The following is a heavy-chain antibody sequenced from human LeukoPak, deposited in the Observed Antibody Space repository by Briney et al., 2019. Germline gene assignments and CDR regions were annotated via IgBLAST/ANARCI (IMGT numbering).Heavy chain of an antibody. Sequence: GGSLRLSCAASGFTFDNAWMNWVRQAPGKGLEWVGRVKSKTDGGTTDYAAPVKGRFTISRDDSENTLFMQLNSLKTEDTALYYCTTVGTTSPIAEEYFDYWGQGTLVTVSS. J-gene: IGHJ4*02. CDR1: GFTFDNAW. CDR2: VKSKTDGGTT. CDR3: TTVGTTSPIAEEYFDY. V-gene: IGHV3-15*01. D-gene: IGHD1-26*01.